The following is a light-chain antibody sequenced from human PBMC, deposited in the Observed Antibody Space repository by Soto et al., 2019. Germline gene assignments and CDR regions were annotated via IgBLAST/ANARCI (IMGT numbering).Light chain of an antibody. CDR3: CSYAGSSTFDWV. J-gene: IGLJ3*02. Sequence: QSALTQPASVYGSPGQSITISCSGTSSDVGSYNLVSWYQQHPGKAPKLMIYEGSKRPSGVSNRFSGSKSGNTASLTISGLQAEDEADYYCCSYAGSSTFDWVFGGGTKLTVL. CDR1: SSDVGSYNL. CDR2: EGS. V-gene: IGLV2-23*03.